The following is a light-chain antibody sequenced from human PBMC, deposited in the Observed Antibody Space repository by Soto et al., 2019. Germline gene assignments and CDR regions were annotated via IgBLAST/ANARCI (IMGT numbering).Light chain of an antibody. Sequence: ETVLTQSPATLSLSPGESATLSCRASQSVSSYLAWYQQKPGQAPRLLISDASNRATGIPARFSGSGSWTDFTLTITSLEPEDFAVYYWQQRSNWPLTFGGGTKVECK. J-gene: IGKJ4*01. CDR3: QQRSNWPLT. V-gene: IGKV3-11*01. CDR2: DAS. CDR1: QSVSSY.